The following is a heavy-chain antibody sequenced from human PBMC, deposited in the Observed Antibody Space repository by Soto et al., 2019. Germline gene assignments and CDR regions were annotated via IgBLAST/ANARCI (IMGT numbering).Heavy chain of an antibody. CDR2: ISSNGGST. CDR1: GFTFSSYA. J-gene: IGHJ3*02. V-gene: IGHV3-64*01. D-gene: IGHD6-13*01. Sequence: EVQLVESGGGLVQPGGSLRLSCAASGFTFSSYAMHWVRQAPGKGLEYVSAISSNGGSTYYANSVKGRFTISRDNSKNTLYLQMGSLRAEDMAVYYCARVGSWDDAFDIWGQGTMVTVSS. CDR3: ARVGSWDDAFDI.